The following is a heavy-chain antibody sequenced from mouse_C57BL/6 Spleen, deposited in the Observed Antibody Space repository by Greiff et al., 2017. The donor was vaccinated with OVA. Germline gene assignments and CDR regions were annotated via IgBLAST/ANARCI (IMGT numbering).Heavy chain of an antibody. CDR3: ARIWDEGY. CDR1: GYSFTGYY. D-gene: IGHD4-1*01. Sequence: VQLQQSGPELVKPGASVKISCKASGYSFTGYYMNWVKQSPEKSLEWIGEINPSTGGTTYNQKFKAKATLTVDKSSSTAYMQLKSLTSEDSAVYYCARIWDEGYWGQGTTLTVSS. CDR2: INPSTGGT. V-gene: IGHV1-42*01. J-gene: IGHJ2*01.